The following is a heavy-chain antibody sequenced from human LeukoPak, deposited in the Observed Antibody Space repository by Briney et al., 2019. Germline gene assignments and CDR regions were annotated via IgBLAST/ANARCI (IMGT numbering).Heavy chain of an antibody. V-gene: IGHV4-4*07. CDR2: IYASGST. Sequence: SETLSLTCTVYGGSISNYYWSWIRQPAGKGLEWIGRIYASGSTNYNPSLKSRVTMSVDTSKNQFSLKLTSVTAADTAVYYCARGGSSWQSFDFWGQGTPVTVSS. D-gene: IGHD6-13*01. CDR3: ARGGSSWQSFDF. J-gene: IGHJ4*02. CDR1: GGSISNYY.